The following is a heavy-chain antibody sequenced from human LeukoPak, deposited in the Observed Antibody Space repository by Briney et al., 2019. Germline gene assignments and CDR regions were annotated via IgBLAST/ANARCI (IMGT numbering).Heavy chain of an antibody. D-gene: IGHD2-15*01. Sequence: GGSLRLSCAASGFTFSSYWMHWVRQAPGKGLVWVSRINSDGRSTSYADSVKGRFTISRDNSKNTLYLQMGSLRAEDMAVYYCARVAARVSLDYWGQGTLVTVSS. V-gene: IGHV3-74*01. CDR1: GFTFSSYW. CDR2: INSDGRST. J-gene: IGHJ4*02. CDR3: ARVAARVSLDY.